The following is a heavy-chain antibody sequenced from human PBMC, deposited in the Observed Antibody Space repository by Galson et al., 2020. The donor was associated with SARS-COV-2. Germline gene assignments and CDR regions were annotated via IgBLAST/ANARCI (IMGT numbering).Heavy chain of an antibody. CDR3: ARLGGTPRYSSGWYLAH. J-gene: IGHJ4*02. V-gene: IGHV3-53*01. Sequence: GESLKISFAASGFTVDANYMNWVRQAPGKGLESVSIIYTDGTTYYADSVKGRFTISRDNSTNTLFLQMNSLRVDDTAVYYCARLGGTPRYSSGWYLAHWGQGTLVTVSS. CDR2: IYTDGTT. CDR1: GFTVDANY. D-gene: IGHD6-19*01.